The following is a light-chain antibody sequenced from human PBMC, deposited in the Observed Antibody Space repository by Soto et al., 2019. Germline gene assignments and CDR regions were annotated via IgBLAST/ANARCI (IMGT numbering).Light chain of an antibody. CDR3: KSYAGSNTYV. CDR1: SSDVGAYTS. V-gene: IGLV2-8*01. J-gene: IGLJ1*01. Sequence: QSVLTQPASVSGSPGQSITISCTGSSSDVGAYTSVSWYQHHPGKAPRLIIYEVVQRPSGVPDRFSGSKSGNTASLTVSGLQAADEADYFCKSYAGSNTYVFGSGTKVTVL. CDR2: EVV.